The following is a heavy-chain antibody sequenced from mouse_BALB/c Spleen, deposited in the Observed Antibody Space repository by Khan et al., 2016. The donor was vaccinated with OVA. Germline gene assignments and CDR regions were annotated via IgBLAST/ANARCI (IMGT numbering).Heavy chain of an antibody. D-gene: IGHD1-1*01. CDR2: ILPGSGNN. CDR1: GYTFSSYW. CDR3: ARGNDYGSTSWFGY. V-gene: IGHV1-9*01. J-gene: IGHJ3*01. Sequence: QVQLQQSGAELMKPGASVKISCKASGYTFSSYWIEWVKQRPGHGLEWIGEILPGSGNNNFNEKFRGKATFAADTSSNTAYMQLSSLTYEDYAVYYCARGNDYGSTSWFGYWGQGTLVTVSA.